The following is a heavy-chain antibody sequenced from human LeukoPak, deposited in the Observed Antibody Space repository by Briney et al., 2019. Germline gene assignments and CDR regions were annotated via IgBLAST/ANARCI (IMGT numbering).Heavy chain of an antibody. Sequence: GESLKISCKGSGYSFTSYWIGWVRQMPGQGLEWMGIIYPGDSDTRFRPSFQGQVTISADKSIITAYLQWSSLKASDAAMYYCARRYCSGGNCYSGFEYWGQGTLLTVSS. CDR2: IYPGDSDT. CDR1: GYSFTSYW. V-gene: IGHV5-51*01. CDR3: ARRYCSGGNCYSGFEY. J-gene: IGHJ4*02. D-gene: IGHD2-15*01.